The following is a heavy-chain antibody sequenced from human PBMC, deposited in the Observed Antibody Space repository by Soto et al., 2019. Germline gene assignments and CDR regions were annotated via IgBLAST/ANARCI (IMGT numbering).Heavy chain of an antibody. D-gene: IGHD1-7*01. Sequence: GGSLRLSCAASGFTFSSYGMHWVRQAPGKGLEWVAVIWYDGSNKYYADSVKGRFTISRDNSKNTLYLQMNSLRAEDTAVYYCARVRYNWNYVIAFDYWGQGTLVTVSS. V-gene: IGHV3-33*01. CDR2: IWYDGSNK. J-gene: IGHJ4*02. CDR3: ARVRYNWNYVIAFDY. CDR1: GFTFSSYG.